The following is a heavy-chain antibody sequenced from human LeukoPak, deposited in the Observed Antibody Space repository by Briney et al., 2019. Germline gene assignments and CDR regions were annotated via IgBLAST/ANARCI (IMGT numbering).Heavy chain of an antibody. V-gene: IGHV1-2*02. CDR3: ARRAPYSGYDLDY. CDR1: GYTFTGYY. Sequence: ASVKVSCKASGYTFTGYYIHWVRQAPGQGLEWMGWINPNSGGTNYAQKFQGRVTMTRDTSISTAYMELSRLRSDDTAVYYCARRAPYSGYDLDYWGQGTLVTVSS. D-gene: IGHD5-12*01. CDR2: INPNSGGT. J-gene: IGHJ4*02.